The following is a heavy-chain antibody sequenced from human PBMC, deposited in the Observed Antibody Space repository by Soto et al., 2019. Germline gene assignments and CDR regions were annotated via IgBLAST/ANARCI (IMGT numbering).Heavy chain of an antibody. CDR2: ISWDTGHI. J-gene: IGHJ4*02. Sequence: GGSLRLSCEASGFTFDDYAMHWVRQTPGKGLEWVAGISWDTGHIAYADSVKGRFTISRDNAKNSLYLQMSGLRADDTALYYSTESKDEARQLPPGFDHWGQGALVTVSS. D-gene: IGHD2-2*01. CDR1: GFTFDDYA. V-gene: IGHV3-9*01. CDR3: TESKDEARQLPPGFDH.